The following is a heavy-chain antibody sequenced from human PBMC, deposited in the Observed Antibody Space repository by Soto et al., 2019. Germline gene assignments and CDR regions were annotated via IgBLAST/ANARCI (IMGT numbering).Heavy chain of an antibody. CDR2: INAGNGNT. CDR3: ARDLNSLFGFVRINYYYYYGMEV. V-gene: IGHV1-3*01. Sequence: ASVKVSCKASGYTFTSYAIHWVRQAPGQRLEWMGWINAGNGNTKYSQKFQGRVTITRDTSASTAYMELSSLRSEDTAVYYCARDLNSLFGFVRINYYYYYGMEVWGPGTMVTVSS. CDR1: GYTFTSYA. D-gene: IGHD2-21*01. J-gene: IGHJ6*02.